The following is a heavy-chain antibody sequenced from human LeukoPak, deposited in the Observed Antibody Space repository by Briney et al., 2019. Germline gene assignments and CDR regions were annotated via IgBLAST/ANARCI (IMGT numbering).Heavy chain of an antibody. Sequence: AGSLRLSCAGSGFTFSTYRMHWVRQGPGKGLVWVSGMNSDGSSIVYADSVKGRFTISRDNAKNTLYLQMNNLRAEDTAIYYCARGESSSWYDWGQGTLVTVSS. CDR1: GFTFSTYR. CDR2: MNSDGSSI. V-gene: IGHV3-74*01. CDR3: ARGESSSWYD. J-gene: IGHJ4*02. D-gene: IGHD6-13*01.